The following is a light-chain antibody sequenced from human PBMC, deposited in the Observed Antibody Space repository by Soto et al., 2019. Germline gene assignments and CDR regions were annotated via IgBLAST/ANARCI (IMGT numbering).Light chain of an antibody. V-gene: IGKV4-1*01. Sequence: DFLMTQSPDSLAVSLGERATINCKSSQSISHSSNNRNYLAWCQVKPGQPPKLLINWASTRESGVPDRFSASGSGTDFTLTISSLQAEDVAVYYCQQHYSTPLSFGQGTRLEIK. CDR2: WAS. J-gene: IGKJ5*01. CDR1: QSISHSSNNRNY. CDR3: QQHYSTPLS.